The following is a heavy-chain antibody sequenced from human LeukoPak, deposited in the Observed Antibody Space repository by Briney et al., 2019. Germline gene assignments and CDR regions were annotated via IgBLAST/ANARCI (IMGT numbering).Heavy chain of an antibody. D-gene: IGHD6-13*01. Sequence: GGSLRLSCAASGFTFSSYSMNWVRQAPGKGLEWVSYISSSSSTIYYADSVKGRFTISRDNSKNTLYLQMNSLRAEDTAVYYCAKEHSSSWRSWFDPWGQGTLVTVSS. V-gene: IGHV3-48*01. J-gene: IGHJ5*02. CDR2: ISSSSSTI. CDR3: AKEHSSSWRSWFDP. CDR1: GFTFSSYS.